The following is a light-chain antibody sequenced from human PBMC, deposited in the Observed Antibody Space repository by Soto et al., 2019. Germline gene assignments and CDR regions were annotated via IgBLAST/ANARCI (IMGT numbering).Light chain of an antibody. J-gene: IGKJ4*01. CDR1: QSVSSN. Sequence: ASQSVSSNLTGYQQKPRQAPRLLLYGASTRATGVTARFSGSGSGTDFTLPISRLEPGDFAVYYCQQDGISPLTFGRGTKVDIK. V-gene: IGKV3-20*01. CDR3: QQDGISPLT. CDR2: GAS.